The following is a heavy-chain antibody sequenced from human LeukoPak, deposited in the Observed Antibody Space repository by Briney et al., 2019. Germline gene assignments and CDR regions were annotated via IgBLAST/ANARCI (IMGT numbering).Heavy chain of an antibody. CDR2: IYYSGST. CDR3: ARQAYSGSYYYYYYMDV. D-gene: IGHD1-26*01. CDR1: GGSISSYY. Sequence: SETLSLTCTVSGGSISSYYWSWIRQPPGKGLEWIGYIYYSGSTNYNPPLKSRVTISVDTSKNQFSLKLSSVTAADTAVYYCARQAYSGSYYYYYYMDVWGKGTTVTVSS. V-gene: IGHV4-59*08. J-gene: IGHJ6*03.